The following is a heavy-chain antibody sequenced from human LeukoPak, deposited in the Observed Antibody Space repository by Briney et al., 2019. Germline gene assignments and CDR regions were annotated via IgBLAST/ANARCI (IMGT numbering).Heavy chain of an antibody. CDR3: ARLFQGYSGYEGAFDI. V-gene: IGHV4-34*01. D-gene: IGHD5-12*01. J-gene: IGHJ3*02. CDR1: GGSFSGYY. Sequence: SETLSLTCAVYGGSFSGYYWSWIRQPPGKGLEWIGEINHSGSTNYNPSLKSRVTISVDTSRNQFSLKLSSVTAADTAVYYCARLFQGYSGYEGAFDIWGQGTMVTVSS. CDR2: INHSGST.